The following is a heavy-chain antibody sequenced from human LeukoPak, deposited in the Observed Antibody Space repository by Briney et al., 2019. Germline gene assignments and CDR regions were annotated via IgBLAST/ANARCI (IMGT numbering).Heavy chain of an antibody. D-gene: IGHD3-10*01. CDR3: ARSRYYYKKRGDGARYYFDY. CDR1: GGSISSNSYY. J-gene: IGHJ4*02. CDR2: IYYSGST. V-gene: IGHV4-39*01. Sequence: SETLSLTCAVSGGSISSNSYYWGWIRQPPGKGLEWIASIYYSGSTYYNPYLKSRVTISVDTSKNQFSLKPTSVTAAEPAVDYCARSRYYYKKRGDGARYYFDYWGQGTLVTVSS.